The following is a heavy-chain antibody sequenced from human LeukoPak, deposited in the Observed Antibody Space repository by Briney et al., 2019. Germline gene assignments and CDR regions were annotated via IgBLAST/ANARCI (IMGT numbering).Heavy chain of an antibody. Sequence: TSETLSLTCTVSGGSISSYYWSWIRQPPGKGLEWIGNINYSGSTNSNPSLKSRATISVDMSRKHFFLDLSSVTAADTAVYYCARAVHYSGTSDQYTGGWYYFDFWGQGTLVTVSS. CDR1: GGSISSYY. V-gene: IGHV4-59*01. D-gene: IGHD3-10*01. CDR3: ARAVHYSGTSDQYTGGWYYFDF. J-gene: IGHJ4*02. CDR2: INYSGST.